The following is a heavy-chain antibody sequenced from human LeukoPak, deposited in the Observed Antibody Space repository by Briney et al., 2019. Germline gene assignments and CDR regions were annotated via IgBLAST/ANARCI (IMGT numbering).Heavy chain of an antibody. CDR3: AIRIAAAGKYYFDY. V-gene: IGHV4-30-4*01. D-gene: IGHD6-13*01. J-gene: IGHJ4*02. Sequence: ASETLSLTCTVSGGSISSGDYYWSWIRQPPGEGLEWIGYIYYSGSTYYNPSLKSRVTISVDTSKNQFSLKLSSVTAADTAVYYCAIRIAAAGKYYFDYWGQGTLVTVSS. CDR2: IYYSGST. CDR1: GGSISSGDYY.